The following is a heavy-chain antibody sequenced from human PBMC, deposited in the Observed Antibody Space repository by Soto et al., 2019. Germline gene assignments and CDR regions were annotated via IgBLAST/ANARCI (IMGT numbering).Heavy chain of an antibody. D-gene: IGHD3-22*01. CDR1: GYTFTGYY. Sequence: QVQLVQSGAEVKKPGASVKVSCKASGYTFTGYYMHWVRQAPGQGLEWMGWINPNSGGTNYAQKFQGWVTMTRDTSISTAYMELSRLRSDDTAVYYCARALSGYYYDSSGCYFDYWGQGTLVTVSS. J-gene: IGHJ4*02. V-gene: IGHV1-2*04. CDR3: ARALSGYYYDSSGCYFDY. CDR2: INPNSGGT.